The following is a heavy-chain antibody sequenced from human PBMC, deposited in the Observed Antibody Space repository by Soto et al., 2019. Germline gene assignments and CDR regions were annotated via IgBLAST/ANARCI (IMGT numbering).Heavy chain of an antibody. Sequence: QLQLQESGSGLVKPSQTLSLTCAVSGGSISSGGYSWSWIXXPPGKGLEWIGYIYHSGNTYYNPSLKSRVTXSXXXXXXXFXXXXXXXXXXXXXXXYCARALMGATSWFDPWGQGTLVTVSS. D-gene: IGHD1-26*01. CDR2: IYHSGNT. CDR1: GGSISSGGYS. V-gene: IGHV4-30-2*01. J-gene: IGHJ5*02. CDR3: ARALMGATSWFDP.